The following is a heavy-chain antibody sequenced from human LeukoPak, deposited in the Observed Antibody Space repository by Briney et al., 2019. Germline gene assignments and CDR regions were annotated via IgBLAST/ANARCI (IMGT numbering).Heavy chain of an antibody. CDR1: GYTFTSYY. J-gene: IGHJ6*02. D-gene: IGHD6-13*01. Sequence: ASVKVSCKASGYTFTSYYMHWVRQAPGQGLEWMGIINPSGGSTSYAQKFQGRVTMTRDTSTSTVYMELSSLRSEDTAVYYCARGGLEQQLVPYYYYYGMDVWGQGTTVTVSS. CDR3: ARGGLEQQLVPYYYYYGMDV. V-gene: IGHV1-46*01. CDR2: INPSGGST.